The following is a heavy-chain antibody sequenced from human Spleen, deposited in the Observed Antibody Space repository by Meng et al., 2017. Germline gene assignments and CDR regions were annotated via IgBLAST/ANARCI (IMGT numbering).Heavy chain of an antibody. V-gene: IGHV3-43D*03. D-gene: IGHD1-26*01. CDR1: GFTFDDYA. J-gene: IGHJ3*02. CDR2: ISWDGGST. CDR3: AKVSGSYSWSDAFDI. Sequence: GESLKISCAASGFTFDDYAMHWVRQAPGKGLEWVSLISWDGGSTYYADSVKGRFTISRDNSKNSLYLQMNSLRAEDTALYYCAKVSGSYSWSDAFDIWGQGKKVNV.